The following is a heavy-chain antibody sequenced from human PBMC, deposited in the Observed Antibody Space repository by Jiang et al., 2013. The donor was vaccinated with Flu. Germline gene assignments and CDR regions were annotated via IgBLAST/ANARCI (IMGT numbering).Heavy chain of an antibody. V-gene: IGHV4-59*01. CDR2: IYYSGST. CDR3: ARVVEQWPDNWFDP. Sequence: LLKPSETLSLTCTVSGGSISSYYWSWIRQPPGKGLEWIGYIYYSGSTNYNPSLKSRVTISVDTSKNQFSLKLSSVTAADTAVYYCARVVEQWPDNWFDPWGQGTLVTVSS. J-gene: IGHJ5*02. CDR1: GGSISSYY. D-gene: IGHD6-19*01.